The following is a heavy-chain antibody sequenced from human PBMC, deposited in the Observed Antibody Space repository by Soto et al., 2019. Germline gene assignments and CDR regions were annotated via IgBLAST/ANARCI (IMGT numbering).Heavy chain of an antibody. Sequence: PGGSLRLSCAASGFTVSNNYMSWVRQAPGKGLEWVSLIYSGITTYYADSVKGRFTVSRDNSKNTLYLHMNSLYADDSAVYYCARISGAAWELHYNYFDNWGPGTPVSVSS. D-gene: IGHD1-26*01. J-gene: IGHJ4*02. V-gene: IGHV3-53*01. CDR2: IYSGITT. CDR3: ARISGAAWELHYNYFDN. CDR1: GFTVSNNY.